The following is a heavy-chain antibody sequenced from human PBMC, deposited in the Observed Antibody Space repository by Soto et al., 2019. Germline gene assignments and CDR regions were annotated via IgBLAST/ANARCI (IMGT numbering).Heavy chain of an antibody. V-gene: IGHV3-30-3*01. J-gene: IGHJ4*02. CDR3: AREGLYGSGKRREALPHDY. CDR2: ISYDGSNK. CDR1: GFTFSSYA. D-gene: IGHD3-10*01. Sequence: GGSLRLSCAASGFTFSSYAMHWVRQAPGKGLEWVAVISYDGSNKYYADSVKGRFTISRDNSKNTLYLQMNSLRAEDTAVYYCAREGLYGSGKRREALPHDYWGQGTLVTVSS.